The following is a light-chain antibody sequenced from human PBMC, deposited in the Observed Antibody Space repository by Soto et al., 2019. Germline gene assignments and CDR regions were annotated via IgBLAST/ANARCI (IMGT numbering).Light chain of an antibody. CDR2: KAS. Sequence: DIQMTQSPSTLSASVGDRVTITCRASQSISIWLAWYQQKPGRAPKFLIYKASDLENGVPSRFSGSGSGTEFTLTISSLQPDDFATYYCQHYSTVWAFGQGTKVDIK. V-gene: IGKV1-5*03. J-gene: IGKJ1*01. CDR3: QHYSTVWA. CDR1: QSISIW.